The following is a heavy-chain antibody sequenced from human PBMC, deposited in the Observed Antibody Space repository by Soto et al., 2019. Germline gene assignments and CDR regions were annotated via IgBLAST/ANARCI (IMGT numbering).Heavy chain of an antibody. CDR2: INHSGST. V-gene: IGHV4-34*01. D-gene: IGHD6-13*01. CDR3: ARGPSSSWGYGMDV. CDR1: GGSFSGYY. J-gene: IGHJ6*02. Sequence: SETLSLTCAVYGGSFSGYYWSWIRQPPGKGLEWIGEINHSGSTNYNPSLKSRVTISVDTSKSQFSLKLSSVTAADTAVYYCARGPSSSWGYGMDVWGQGTTVTVSS.